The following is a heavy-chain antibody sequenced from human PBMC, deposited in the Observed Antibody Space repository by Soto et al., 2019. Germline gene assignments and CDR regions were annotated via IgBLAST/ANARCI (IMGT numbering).Heavy chain of an antibody. CDR3: ARGRGSSSWYEISHYFDT. CDR1: GYSFTTYG. CDR2: ISAYNGHT. D-gene: IGHD6-13*01. V-gene: IGHV1-18*01. Sequence: VQLVQSPAEVKKSGASVKVSCQTSGYSFTTYGTSWVRQPPGQGLEWIGWISAYNGHTIYAHDFQDRVTPTTDTSTSTAYMELRSLRYDDTAIYYCARGRGSSSWYEISHYFDTWGQGTLVTVSS. J-gene: IGHJ4*02.